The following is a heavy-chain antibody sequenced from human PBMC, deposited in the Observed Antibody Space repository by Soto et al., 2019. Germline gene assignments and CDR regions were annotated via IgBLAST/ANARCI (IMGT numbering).Heavy chain of an antibody. V-gene: IGHV3-30*18. CDR3: ANGVFLFLETFSGMDV. J-gene: IGHJ6*02. CDR2: ISYDGSNK. CDR1: GFTFSSYG. Sequence: PGGSLRLSCAASGFTFSSYGMHWVRQAPGKGLEWVAVISYDGSNKYYADSVKGRFTISRDNSKNTLYLQMNSLRAEDTAVYYCANGVFLFLETFSGMDVWGQGTTVTVS. D-gene: IGHD3-3*01.